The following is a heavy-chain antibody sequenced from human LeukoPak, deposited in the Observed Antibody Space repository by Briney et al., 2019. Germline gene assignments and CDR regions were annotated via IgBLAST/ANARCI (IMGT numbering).Heavy chain of an antibody. J-gene: IGHJ4*02. CDR1: GDSISSGSYY. Sequence: KSSETLSLTCTVSGDSISSGSYYWSWIRQPAWKGLEFIGRIYASGSTNYNPPLKSRVTISVDTSKTRFSLRLSFVTAADTAVYYCAIGDSTEGLHYWGQGTLVTVSS. CDR3: AIGDSTEGLHY. V-gene: IGHV4-61*02. D-gene: IGHD2-21*02. CDR2: IYASGST.